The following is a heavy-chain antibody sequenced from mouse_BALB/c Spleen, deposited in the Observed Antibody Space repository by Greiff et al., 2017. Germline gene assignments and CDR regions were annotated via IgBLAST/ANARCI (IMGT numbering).Heavy chain of an antibody. CDR1: GYSFTDYI. CDR3: ARSGTRGSYGYDDAYWYFDV. Sequence: VQLQQSGPELVKPGASVKISCKASGYSFTDYIMLWVKQSHGKSLEWIGNINPYYGSTSYNLKFKGKATLTVDKSSSTAYMQLNSLTSEDSAVYYCARSGTRGSYGYDDAYWYFDVWGAGTTVTVSS. D-gene: IGHD2-2*01. CDR2: INPYYGST. V-gene: IGHV1-39*01. J-gene: IGHJ1*01.